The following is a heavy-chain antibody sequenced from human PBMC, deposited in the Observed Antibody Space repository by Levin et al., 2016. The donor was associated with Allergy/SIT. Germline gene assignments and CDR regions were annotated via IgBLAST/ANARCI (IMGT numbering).Heavy chain of an antibody. D-gene: IGHD6-13*01. CDR2: INHSGST. CDR1: GGSFSGYY. J-gene: IGHJ4*02. CDR3: ARLSSWYDGFVY. V-gene: IGHV4-34*01. Sequence: SETLSLTCAVYGGSFSGYYWSWIRQPPGKGLEWIGEINHSGSTNYNPSLKSRVTISVDTSKNQFSLKLSSVTAADTAVYYCARLSSWYDGFVYWGQGTLVTVSS.